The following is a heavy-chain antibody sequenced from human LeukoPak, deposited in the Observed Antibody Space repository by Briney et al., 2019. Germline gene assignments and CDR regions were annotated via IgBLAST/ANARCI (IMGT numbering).Heavy chain of an antibody. Sequence: GGSLRLSCAASGFTVSSNYMSWVRQAPGKGLEWASVIYSGGSTYYADSVKGRFTISRDNSKNTLYLQMNSLRAEDTAVYYCARARGTYYYDSSGYYFDYWGQGTMVTVSS. V-gene: IGHV3-66*01. J-gene: IGHJ4*03. CDR1: GFTVSSNY. CDR3: ARARGTYYYDSSGYYFDY. CDR2: IYSGGST. D-gene: IGHD3-22*01.